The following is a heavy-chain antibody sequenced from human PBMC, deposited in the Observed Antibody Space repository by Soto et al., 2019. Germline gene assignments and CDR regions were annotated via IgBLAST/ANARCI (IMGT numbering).Heavy chain of an antibody. D-gene: IGHD6-6*01. CDR3: ARTYSSSRYYYYYYMDV. CDR1: GFTVNTNYM. J-gene: IGHJ6*03. Sequence: GSLRLSCGASGFTVNTNYMSWVRQPPGKGLEWIGEINHSGSINNNPYLKSRVTISVDKSKNQFSLKLSSVTAADTAVYYCARTYSSSRYYYYYYMDVWGKGTTVTVSS. V-gene: IGHV4-4*02. CDR2: INHSGSI.